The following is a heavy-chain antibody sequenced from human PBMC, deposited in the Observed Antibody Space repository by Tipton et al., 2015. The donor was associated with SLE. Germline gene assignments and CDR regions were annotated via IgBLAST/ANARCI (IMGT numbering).Heavy chain of an antibody. CDR3: AKEEWSWGLFDY. CDR1: GFTFSSYA. J-gene: IGHJ4*02. CDR2: ISYDGSNK. V-gene: IGHV3-30-3*01. D-gene: IGHD3-3*01. Sequence: RSLRLSCAASGFTFSSYAMHWVRQAPGKGLEWLAVISYDGSNKYYADSVKGRFTISRDNAKNTLYLQMNSLRAEDTAVYYCAKEEWSWGLFDYWGQGTLVTVSS.